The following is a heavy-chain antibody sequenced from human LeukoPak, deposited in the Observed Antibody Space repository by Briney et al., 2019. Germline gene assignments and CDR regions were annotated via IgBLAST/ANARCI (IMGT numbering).Heavy chain of an antibody. CDR2: IYSGGST. Sequence: GGSLRLSCAASGFTVSSNYMSWVRQAPGKGLEWVSVIYSGGSTYYADSVKGRFTISRDNSKNTLYLQMNSLRAEDTAVYYCARHLRPRSSGWYFPSTDLLYGMDVWGQGTTVTVSS. V-gene: IGHV3-66*04. CDR1: GFTVSSNY. D-gene: IGHD6-19*01. CDR3: ARHLRPRSSGWYFPSTDLLYGMDV. J-gene: IGHJ6*02.